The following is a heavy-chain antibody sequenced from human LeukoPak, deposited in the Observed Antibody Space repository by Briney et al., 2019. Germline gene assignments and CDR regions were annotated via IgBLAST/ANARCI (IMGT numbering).Heavy chain of an antibody. Sequence: SETLSLTCTVSGGSISSYYWSWIRQPPGKGLEWIGYIYYSGSTNYNPSLKSRVTISVDTSKNQFSLKLSSVTAADTAVYYCARGIAVAGLFDYWGQGTLVTVSS. CDR2: IYYSGST. D-gene: IGHD6-19*01. J-gene: IGHJ4*02. CDR3: ARGIAVAGLFDY. CDR1: GGSISSYY. V-gene: IGHV4-59*01.